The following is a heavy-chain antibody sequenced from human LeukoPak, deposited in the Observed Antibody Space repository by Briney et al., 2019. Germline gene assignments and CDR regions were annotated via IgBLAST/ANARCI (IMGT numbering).Heavy chain of an antibody. CDR3: ARGSSTSW. CDR1: GFTVSSNY. V-gene: IGHV3-53*01. D-gene: IGHD2-2*01. J-gene: IGHJ4*02. CDR2: IYSGGST. Sequence: GGSLRLSCAASGFTVSSNYMSWVRHAPGKELEWVSVIYSGGSTYYADSVKGRFTVSRDNSRNTLYLQMNSLRAEDTAVYYCARGSSTSWWGQGTLVTVSS.